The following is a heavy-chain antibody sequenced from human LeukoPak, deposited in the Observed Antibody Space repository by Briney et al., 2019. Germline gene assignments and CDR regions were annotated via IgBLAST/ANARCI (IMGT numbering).Heavy chain of an antibody. J-gene: IGHJ5*02. CDR1: GGSISRFY. D-gene: IGHD6-13*01. CDR2: NYYSGST. Sequence: SDTLSLTCTVAGGSISRFYYTWIRQPPGQVLGWFRHNYYSGSTNYNPSLKSRVTISVDTSKNQFSLKLSSVTAADTAVYYCARHGPAYSSSRGDWFDPWGQGTLVTVSS. CDR3: ARHGPAYSSSRGDWFDP. V-gene: IGHV4-59*08.